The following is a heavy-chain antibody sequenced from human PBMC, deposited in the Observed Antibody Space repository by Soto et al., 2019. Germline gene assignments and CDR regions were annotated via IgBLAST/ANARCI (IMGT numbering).Heavy chain of an antibody. CDR1: GISISRHG. CDR2: MDYDETNK. CDR3: ARDLAHWSICFED. V-gene: IGHV3-33*01. Sequence: QVQLVESGGGVVQPGRSLRVSCVASGISISRHGMHWVRQAPGKGLEWVAGMDYDETNKYYEDSVKGRYTISRDTSKNTVCIQMHGLRVDDTAVYFCARDLAHWSICFEDRGQGTRVSVSS. J-gene: IGHJ4*02. D-gene: IGHD2-8*02.